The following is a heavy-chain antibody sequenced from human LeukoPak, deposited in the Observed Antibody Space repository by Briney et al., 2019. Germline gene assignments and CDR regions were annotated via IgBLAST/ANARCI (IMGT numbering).Heavy chain of an antibody. D-gene: IGHD6-13*01. CDR3: ARDRMEGYSSSWTRAYYYMDV. J-gene: IGHJ6*03. CDR1: GGSISSYY. Sequence: SETLSLTCTVSGGSISSYYWSWIRQPPGKGLEWIGYVSYSGTTNYNPSLKSRVTISVDTSRNQFSLEVTSVTAADTAVYYCARDRMEGYSSSWTRAYYYMDVWGKGTTVTVSS. V-gene: IGHV4-59*01. CDR2: VSYSGTT.